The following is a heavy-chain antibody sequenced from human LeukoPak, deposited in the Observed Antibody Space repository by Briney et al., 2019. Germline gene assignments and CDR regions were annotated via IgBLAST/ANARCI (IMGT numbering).Heavy chain of an antibody. V-gene: IGHV4-59*01. CDR3: ARLTGYSSESWFDP. Sequence: SETLSLTCTVSGGSISYYWSWIRQPPGKGLEWIGYIYYSGSTNYNPSLKSRVTISVHTSKNQFSLKLSSVTAADTAVYYCARLTGYSSESWFDPWGQGTLVTVSS. J-gene: IGHJ5*02. D-gene: IGHD3-9*01. CDR2: IYYSGST. CDR1: GGSISYY.